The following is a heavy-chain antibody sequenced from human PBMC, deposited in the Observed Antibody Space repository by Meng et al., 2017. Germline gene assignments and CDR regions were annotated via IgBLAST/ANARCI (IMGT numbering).Heavy chain of an antibody. CDR2: INHSGNT. CDR3: ARKREYYGSGSEYYFDY. J-gene: IGHJ4*02. D-gene: IGHD3-10*01. CDR1: GGSFSGYY. Sequence: SETLSLTCAVYGGSFSGYYWSWIRQPPGKGLEWIGEINHSGNTNYNPSLKSRVTISVDTSKNQFSLKLSSVTAADTAVYYCARKREYYGSGSEYYFDYWGQGTLVTVSS. V-gene: IGHV4-34*01.